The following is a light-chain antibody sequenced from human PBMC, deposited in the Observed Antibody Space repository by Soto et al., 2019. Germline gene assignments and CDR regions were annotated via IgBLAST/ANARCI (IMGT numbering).Light chain of an antibody. V-gene: IGKV3-20*01. CDR3: QQYDSSPLT. CDR1: QSVSSSY. CDR2: GAS. Sequence: EIVLTQSPGTLSLSPGERATLSCRASQSVSSSYLAWYQQKPGQAPRLLIYGASSRATGIPDRFSGSGSATDFTLTISRLEPEDFAVYYCQQYDSSPLTFGGGTKVDIK. J-gene: IGKJ4*01.